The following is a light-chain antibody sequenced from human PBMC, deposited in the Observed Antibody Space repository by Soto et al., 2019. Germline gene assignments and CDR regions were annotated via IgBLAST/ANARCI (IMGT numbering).Light chain of an antibody. CDR1: QSVSSN. CDR2: EAS. V-gene: IGKV3-20*01. J-gene: IGKJ1*01. Sequence: EIVMTQSPVTLSVSPGERATLSCRASQSVSSNLAWYQQNPGQAPRLLIYEASSRATGIPDRFSGSGSGTDFTLTISRLEPEDFAVYYCQQYRTFGQGTKVDIK. CDR3: QQYRT.